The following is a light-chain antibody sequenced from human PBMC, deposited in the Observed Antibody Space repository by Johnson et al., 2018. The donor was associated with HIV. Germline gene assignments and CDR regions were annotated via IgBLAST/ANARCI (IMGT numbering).Light chain of an antibody. CDR1: VSNIESYF. CDR3: GTWDSSLSAYV. J-gene: IGLJ1*01. Sequence: QSVLTQPPSVSAAPGQTVNISCSGNVSNIESYFVSWYQQLPGAAPTLLIYEDNKRPSGIPDRFSGSKSGTSATLGIPGLQPGDEGDYYCGTWDSSLSAYVFGTGTKVTVL. CDR2: EDN. V-gene: IGLV1-51*02.